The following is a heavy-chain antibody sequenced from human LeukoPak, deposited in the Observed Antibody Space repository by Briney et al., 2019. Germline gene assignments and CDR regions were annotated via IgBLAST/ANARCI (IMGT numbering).Heavy chain of an antibody. CDR3: ARDTAGYSSSWSPGDYYMDV. D-gene: IGHD6-13*01. V-gene: IGHV3-66*02. J-gene: IGHJ6*03. CDR1: GFTVSSNY. CDR2: VYSGGST. Sequence: GGSLRVSCAASGFTVSSNYMSWVRQAPGKGLEWVSVVYSGGSTYYADSVKGRFTISRDNSKNTLYLQMNSLRAEDTAVYYCARDTAGYSSSWSPGDYYMDVWGKGTTVTVSS.